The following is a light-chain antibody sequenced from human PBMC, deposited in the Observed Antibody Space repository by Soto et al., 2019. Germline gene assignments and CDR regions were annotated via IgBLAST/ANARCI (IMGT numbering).Light chain of an antibody. V-gene: IGKV1-5*01. CDR2: DAS. Sequence: DIQMTQSPSTLSASVGDRVTITCRASQSISSWLAWYQQKPGKAPKLLIYDASTLESGVPSRFSGSGSGTDFTLTISSLQSEDFAVYNCQQYNKWPRTFGQGTKVDIK. J-gene: IGKJ1*01. CDR3: QQYNKWPRT. CDR1: QSISSW.